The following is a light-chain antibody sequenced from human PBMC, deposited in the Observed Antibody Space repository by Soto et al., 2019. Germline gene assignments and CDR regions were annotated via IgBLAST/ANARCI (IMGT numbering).Light chain of an antibody. CDR2: AAS. CDR3: QQSYSTPPWT. J-gene: IGKJ1*01. CDR1: QSISSY. V-gene: IGKV1-39*01. Sequence: DIQMTQSPSSLSASVGDRVTITCRASQSISSYLNWYQQKPGKAPKRLIYAASSLQSGVPSRVRGSGSGTDFTLTISSLQPEDFATYYCQQSYSTPPWTFGQGTKVEIK.